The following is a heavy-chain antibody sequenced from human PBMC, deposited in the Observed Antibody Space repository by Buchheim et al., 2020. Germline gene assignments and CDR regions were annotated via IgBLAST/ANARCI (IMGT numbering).Heavy chain of an antibody. V-gene: IGHV3-23*01. CDR3: AKDGYSSGWGFDY. CDR2: ISSGAGGI. Sequence: EVQLLESGGGLVQPGGSVRLSCVGSGYTFSNYAMSWVRQAPGKGLEWVSAISSGAGGIKYADSVKGRFTISRDNSRTTRYLQMNSLTAEDTAIYYCAKDGYSSGWGFDYWGQGT. D-gene: IGHD6-19*01. J-gene: IGHJ4*02. CDR1: GYTFSNYA.